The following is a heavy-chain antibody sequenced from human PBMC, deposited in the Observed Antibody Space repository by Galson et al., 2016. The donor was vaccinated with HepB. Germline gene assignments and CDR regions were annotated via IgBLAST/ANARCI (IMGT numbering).Heavy chain of an antibody. V-gene: IGHV4-34*01. D-gene: IGHD3-3*01. CDR2: INHSGST. CDR1: GGSFSGYY. CDR3: ARVSGYYRLRFYYYYYGMDV. J-gene: IGHJ6*02. Sequence: ETLSLTCAVYGGSFSGYYWSWIRQPPGKGLEWIGEINHSGSTNYNPSLKSRVTISVDTSKNQFSLKLSSVTAADTAVYYCARVSGYYRLRFYYYYYGMDVWGQGTTVTVSS.